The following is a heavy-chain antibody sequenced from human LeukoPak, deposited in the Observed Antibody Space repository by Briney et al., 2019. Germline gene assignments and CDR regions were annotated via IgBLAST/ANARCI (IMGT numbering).Heavy chain of an antibody. Sequence: SETLSLTCTVSGGSISSYYWSWIRQPPGKRLEWIGYIYYSGSTNYNPSLKSRVTISVDTSKNQFSLKLSSVTAADTAVYYCAREIYDYVWGSYRSPRFDPWGQGTLVTVSS. D-gene: IGHD3-16*02. CDR2: IYYSGST. CDR3: AREIYDYVWGSYRSPRFDP. J-gene: IGHJ5*02. CDR1: GGSISSYY. V-gene: IGHV4-59*01.